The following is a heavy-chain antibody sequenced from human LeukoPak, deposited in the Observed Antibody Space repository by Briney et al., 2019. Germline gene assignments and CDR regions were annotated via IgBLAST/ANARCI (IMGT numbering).Heavy chain of an antibody. J-gene: IGHJ6*02. Sequence: SGGSLRLSCAASGFTFRNYEMNWVRQAPGKGLEWVSYISSSGSTIYYADSVKGRFTISRDSAKKSVCLQMNSLRAEDTAVYYCARDPVGYYYAMDVWGQGTTVTVSS. D-gene: IGHD1-26*01. V-gene: IGHV3-48*03. CDR2: ISSSGSTI. CDR3: ARDPVGYYYAMDV. CDR1: GFTFRNYE.